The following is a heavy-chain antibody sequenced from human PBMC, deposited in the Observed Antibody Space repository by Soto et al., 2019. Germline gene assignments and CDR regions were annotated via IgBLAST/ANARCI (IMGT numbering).Heavy chain of an antibody. CDR3: ARGWDYYDSSGPLGY. V-gene: IGHV3-33*01. J-gene: IGHJ4*02. Sequence: GGSLRLSCAASGFTFSSYGMHWVRQAPGKGLEWVAVIWYDGSNKYYADSVKGRFTISRDNSKNTLYLQMNSLRAEDTAVYYCARGWDYYDSSGPLGYWGQGTLVTVSS. CDR2: IWYDGSNK. D-gene: IGHD3-22*01. CDR1: GFTFSSYG.